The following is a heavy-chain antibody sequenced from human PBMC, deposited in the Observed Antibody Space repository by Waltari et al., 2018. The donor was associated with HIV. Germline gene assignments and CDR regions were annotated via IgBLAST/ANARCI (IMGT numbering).Heavy chain of an antibody. J-gene: IGHJ3*02. D-gene: IGHD6-19*01. CDR2: IYYSGST. CDR1: GGSISSSSYY. Sequence: QLQLQESGPGLVKPSETLSLTCTVSGGSISSSSYYWGWIRQPPGKGLEWIGSIYYSGSTYYNPSLKSRVTISVDTSKNQFSLKLSSVTAADTAVYYCAREQWLVGPGAFDIWGQGTMVTVSS. V-gene: IGHV4-39*07. CDR3: AREQWLVGPGAFDI.